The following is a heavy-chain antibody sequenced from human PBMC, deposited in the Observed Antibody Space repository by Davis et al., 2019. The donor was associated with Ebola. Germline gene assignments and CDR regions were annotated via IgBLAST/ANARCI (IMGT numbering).Heavy chain of an antibody. J-gene: IGHJ5*02. CDR1: GYTFTGYY. CDR3: ARDRLDQYYYGSGSYYSNWFDP. Sequence: ASVKVSCKASGYTFTGYYMHWVRQAPGQGLEWMGWINPNSGGPNYAQKFQGRVTMTRDTSISTAYMELCSLRSDDTAVYYCARDRLDQYYYGSGSYYSNWFDPWGQGTLVTVSS. V-gene: IGHV1-2*02. CDR2: INPNSGGP. D-gene: IGHD3-10*01.